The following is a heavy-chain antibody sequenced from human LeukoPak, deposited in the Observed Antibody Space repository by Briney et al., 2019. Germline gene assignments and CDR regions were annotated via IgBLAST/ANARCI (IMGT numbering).Heavy chain of an antibody. Sequence: SETLSLTCTISGDSISGSYWSWLRLPAGKGLEWIGRIYTSGRTNYNLALKGRVTMSVDTSKNQFSLKLTSVTAADTAVYYCARDRRGYYDSSGYPNAFFDYWGQGTLVTVSS. CDR1: GDSISGSY. CDR3: ARDRRGYYDSSGYPNAFFDY. CDR2: IYTSGRT. D-gene: IGHD3-22*01. J-gene: IGHJ4*02. V-gene: IGHV4-4*07.